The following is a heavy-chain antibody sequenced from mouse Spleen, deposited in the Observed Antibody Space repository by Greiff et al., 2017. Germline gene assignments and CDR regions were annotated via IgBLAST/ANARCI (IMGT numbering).Heavy chain of an antibody. CDR2: IYPRDGST. CDR3: ADYRYDGYFDV. CDR1: GYTFTSYD. D-gene: IGHD2-14*01. Sequence: QVQLKQSGPELVKPGASVKLSCKASGYTFTSYDINWVKQRPGQGLEWIGWIYPRDGSTKYNEKFKGKATLTVDTSSSTAYMELHSLTSEDSAVYFCADYRYDGYFDVWGAGTTVTVSS. J-gene: IGHJ1*01. V-gene: IGHV1-85*01.